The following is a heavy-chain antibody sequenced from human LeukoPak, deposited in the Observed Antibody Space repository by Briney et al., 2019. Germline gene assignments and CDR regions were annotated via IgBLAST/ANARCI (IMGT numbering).Heavy chain of an antibody. J-gene: IGHJ5*02. D-gene: IGHD4-11*01. CDR3: AKGKAYNNLDWFDP. Sequence: GGSLRLSCAASGFTFSSFAMTWVCQAPGKGLEWVSSIIGTGVSTFYADSVKGRFTISRDNSKNTLYLQMNSLRAEDTAVYYCAKGKAYNNLDWFDPWGQGTLVTVSS. CDR2: IIGTGVST. CDR1: GFTFSSFA. V-gene: IGHV3-23*01.